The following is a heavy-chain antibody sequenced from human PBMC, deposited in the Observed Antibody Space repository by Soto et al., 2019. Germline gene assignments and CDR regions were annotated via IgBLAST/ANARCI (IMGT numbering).Heavy chain of an antibody. CDR1: GFTFSNYW. CDR3: ATFPRGEPPLFDY. V-gene: IGHV3-74*01. D-gene: IGHD3-16*01. J-gene: IGHJ4*02. CDR2: INSDGSTT. Sequence: GGSLRLSCAASGFTFSNYWMHWVRQAPGKGLVWVSRINSDGSTTNYADSVKGRFTISRDNAKNTLYLQMNSLRAEDTAVYFCATFPRGEPPLFDYWGQGTRVTVSS.